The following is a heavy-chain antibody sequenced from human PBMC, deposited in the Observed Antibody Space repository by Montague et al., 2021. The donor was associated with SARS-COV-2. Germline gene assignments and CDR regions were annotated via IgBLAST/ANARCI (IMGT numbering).Heavy chain of an antibody. CDR1: GASFSGYY. D-gene: IGHD2-2*01. CDR2: INHSGST. V-gene: IGHV4-34*01. J-gene: IGHJ6*03. Sequence: SETLSLTCAVYGASFSGYYWSWIRQPPGKGLEWIGEINHSGSTNYNPSLKSRVTISVDTSKNQFSLKLSSVTAADTAVYHCARARQDVVVPALGIGAYYYYYYMDVWGKGTTVTVSS. CDR3: ARARQDVVVPALGIGAYYYYYYMDV.